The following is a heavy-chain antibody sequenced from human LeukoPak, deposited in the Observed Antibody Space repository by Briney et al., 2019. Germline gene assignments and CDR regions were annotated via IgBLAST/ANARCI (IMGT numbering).Heavy chain of an antibody. CDR3: ARASLRRVTIFGVVIIIPEGFDY. J-gene: IGHJ4*02. CDR1: GFTFSNYW. CDR2: IKSDSDGSTT. D-gene: IGHD3-3*01. V-gene: IGHV3-74*01. Sequence: GGSLRLSCAASGFTFSNYWMHWVRQAPGKGLVWVSRIKSDSDGSTTSYADSVKGRFTISGDNAKNTLYLHMNSLRAEDTAVYYCARASLRRVTIFGVVIIIPEGFDYWGQGTVVTVSS.